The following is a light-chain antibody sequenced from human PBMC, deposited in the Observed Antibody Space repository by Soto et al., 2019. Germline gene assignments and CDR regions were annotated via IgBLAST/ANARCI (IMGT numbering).Light chain of an antibody. CDR2: LGS. V-gene: IGKV2-28*01. CDR3: MQALQTPRT. J-gene: IGKJ1*01. Sequence: DIVMTQSPLSLPVTPGEPASISCRSSQSLLHSSGYNYLDWYVQKPGQPPQLLICLGSDRASGVPDRFSGSGSGTDFTLKISRVEPEDVGVYYCMQALQTPRTFGQGTKVEIK. CDR1: QSLLHSSGYNY.